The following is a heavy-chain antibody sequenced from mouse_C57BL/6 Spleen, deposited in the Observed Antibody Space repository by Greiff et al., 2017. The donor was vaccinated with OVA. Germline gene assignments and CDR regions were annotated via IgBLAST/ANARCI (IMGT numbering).Heavy chain of an antibody. V-gene: IGHV1-82*01. CDR1: GYAFSSSW. CDR3: ARENGYDKYFDV. J-gene: IGHJ1*03. CDR2: IYPGDGDT. Sequence: VQLQQSGPELVKPGASVKISCKASGYAFSSSWMNWVKQRPGKGLEWIGRIYPGDGDTNYNGKFKGKATLTADKSSSTAYMQLSSLTSEDSAVYFCARENGYDKYFDVWGTGTTVTVSS. D-gene: IGHD2-2*01.